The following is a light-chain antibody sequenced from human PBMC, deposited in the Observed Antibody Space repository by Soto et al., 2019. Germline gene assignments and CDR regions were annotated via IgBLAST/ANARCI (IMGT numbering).Light chain of an antibody. CDR2: EVR. J-gene: IGLJ3*02. V-gene: IGLV1-40*01. Sequence: QSVLTQPPSVSGAPGQRVTISCTGSSSNIGAGYDVHWYQQHPGTAPRLIIYEVRNRPSGISSRFSGSRSGNTASLTISGLQSEDEGDYYCSAYTARSTLVFGGGTKLTVL. CDR3: SAYTARSTLV. CDR1: SSNIGAGYD.